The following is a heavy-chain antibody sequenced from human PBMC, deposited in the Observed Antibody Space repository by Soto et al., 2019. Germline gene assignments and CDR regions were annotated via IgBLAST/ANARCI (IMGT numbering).Heavy chain of an antibody. D-gene: IGHD2-2*01. J-gene: IGHJ4*02. V-gene: IGHV3-23*01. CDR2: ISGSGGST. CDR1: GFTFSSYA. Sequence: SLRLSCAASGFTFSSYAMSWVRQAPGKGLEWVSAISGSGGSTYYADSVKGRFTISRDNSKNTLYLQMNSLRAEDTAVYYCAKAPSEGTNPDYWGQGTLVTVSS. CDR3: AKAPSEGTNPDY.